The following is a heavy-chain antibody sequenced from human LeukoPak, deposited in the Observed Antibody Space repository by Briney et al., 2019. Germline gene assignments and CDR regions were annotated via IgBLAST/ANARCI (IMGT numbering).Heavy chain of an antibody. J-gene: IGHJ4*02. CDR2: INPNSGGT. CDR1: GYTFIGYY. CDR3: ARDSAAAGGLSFDY. D-gene: IGHD6-13*01. Sequence: ASVKVSCKASGYTFIGYYMHWVRQAPGQGLEWMGWINPNSGGTKYAQKFQGRVTMTRDTSITTAYMELSRLRSDDTAVYYCARDSAAAGGLSFDYWGQGTLATVSS. V-gene: IGHV1-2*02.